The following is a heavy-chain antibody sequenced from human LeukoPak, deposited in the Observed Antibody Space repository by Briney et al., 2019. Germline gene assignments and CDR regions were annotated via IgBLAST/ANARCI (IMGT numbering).Heavy chain of an antibody. V-gene: IGHV3-21*01. CDR2: ISSSSSYI. J-gene: IGHJ5*02. CDR1: GFTFSSYS. CDR3: ARNFHEYQLPGPYNWFDP. D-gene: IGHD2-2*01. Sequence: GGSLRLSCAASGFTFSSYSMNWVRQAPGKGLEWVSSISSSSSYIYYADSVKGRFTISRDNAKNSLYLQMNSLRAEDTAVYYCARNFHEYQLPGPYNWFDPWGQGTLVTVSS.